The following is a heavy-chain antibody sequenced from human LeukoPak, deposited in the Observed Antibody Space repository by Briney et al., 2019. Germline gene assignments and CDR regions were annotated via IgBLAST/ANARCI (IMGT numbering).Heavy chain of an antibody. CDR3: ARRIAARSPPAYYYYMDV. CDR2: IYYSGST. V-gene: IGHV4-59*08. CDR1: GGSISSYY. J-gene: IGHJ6*03. D-gene: IGHD6-6*01. Sequence: PSETLSLTCTVSGGSISSYYWSWMRQPPGKGLEWIGYIYYSGSTNYNPSLKSRVTISVDTSKNQFSLKLSSVTAADTAVYYCARRIAARSPPAYYYYMDVWGKGTTVTVSS.